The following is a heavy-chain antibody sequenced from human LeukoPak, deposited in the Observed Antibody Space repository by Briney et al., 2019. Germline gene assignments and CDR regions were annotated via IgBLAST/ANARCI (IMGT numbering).Heavy chain of an antibody. CDR3: ARYARGVVVPAASIYYGMDV. J-gene: IGHJ6*04. CDR2: IYYSGST. Sequence: SETLSLTCTVSGGSVSSGSYYWSWIRQPPGKGLGWIWYIYYSGSTNYNPSLKSRVTISVDTSKNQFSLKLSSVTAADTAVYYCARYARGVVVPAASIYYGMDVWGKGTTVTVSS. CDR1: GGSVSSGSYY. V-gene: IGHV4-61*01. D-gene: IGHD2-2*01.